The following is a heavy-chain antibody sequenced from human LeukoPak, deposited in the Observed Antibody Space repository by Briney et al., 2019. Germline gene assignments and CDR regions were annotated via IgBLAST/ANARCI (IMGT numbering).Heavy chain of an antibody. CDR1: GGSFSGYY. V-gene: IGHV4-34*01. J-gene: IGHJ6*03. CDR2: INHSGST. D-gene: IGHD1-14*01. CDR3: ARVGPWVNPDYYYYYMDV. Sequence: PSETLSLTCAVYGGSFSGYYWSWIRQPPGKGLEWIGEINHSGSTYYNPSLKSRVTISVDTSKNQFSLKLSSVTAADTAVYYCARVGPWVNPDYYYYYMDVWGKGTTVTVSS.